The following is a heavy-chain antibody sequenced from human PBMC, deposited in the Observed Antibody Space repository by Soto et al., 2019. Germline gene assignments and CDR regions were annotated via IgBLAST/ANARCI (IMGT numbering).Heavy chain of an antibody. CDR3: AKDSAYYNSRGFDY. J-gene: IGHJ4*02. Sequence: GGSLRLSCAASGLTFNNYAMSWVRQAPGKGLEWVSAIIGSGGSTYYADSVKGRFTISRGNSKSTLYLQMDSLRAEDTAVYYCAKDSAYYNSRGFDYWGQGTLVTVSS. CDR2: IIGSGGST. D-gene: IGHD3-22*01. V-gene: IGHV3-23*01. CDR1: GLTFNNYA.